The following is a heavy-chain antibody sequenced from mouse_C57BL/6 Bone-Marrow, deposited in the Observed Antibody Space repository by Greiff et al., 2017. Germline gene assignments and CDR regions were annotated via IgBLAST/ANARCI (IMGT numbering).Heavy chain of an antibody. V-gene: IGHV1-5*01. J-gene: IGHJ4*01. CDR2: IYPGNSDT. D-gene: IGHD2-10*01. CDR1: GYTFTSYW. CDR3: TRAYRAMDY. Sequence: EVQLQQSGTVLARPGASVKMSCKTSGYTFTSYWMHWVKQRPGQGLEWIGAIYPGNSDTSYNQKFTGKAKLTAVTSASTAYMELSILTNEDAAVYYCTRAYRAMDYWGQGTSVTVSS.